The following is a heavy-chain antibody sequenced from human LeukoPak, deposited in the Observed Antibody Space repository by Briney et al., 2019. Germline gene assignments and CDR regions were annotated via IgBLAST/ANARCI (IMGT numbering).Heavy chain of an antibody. CDR3: ARGQGRITIFGVVRAYYFEY. D-gene: IGHD3-3*01. Sequence: SETLSLTCAVYGGSFSGYYWSWIRQPPGKGLEWIGEINHSGSTNHNPSLKSRVTISVDTSKNQFSLKLSSVTAADTAVYYCARGQGRITIFGVVRAYYFEYWGQGTLVTVSS. CDR2: INHSGST. J-gene: IGHJ4*02. CDR1: GGSFSGYY. V-gene: IGHV4-34*01.